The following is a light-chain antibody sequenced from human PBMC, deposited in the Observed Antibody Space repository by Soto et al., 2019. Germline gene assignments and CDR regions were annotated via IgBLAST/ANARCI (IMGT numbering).Light chain of an antibody. V-gene: IGKV3-20*01. Sequence: IVLTQSPAIMSLSPGESASLSCRASQSVSDYLAWYHHKPGQAPRLLIYGASSRATGIPDRFSGSGSGTDFTLTISRLEPEDFAVYYCQQYDNSPPINFGQGTRLEIK. CDR3: QQYDNSPPIN. J-gene: IGKJ5*01. CDR2: GAS. CDR1: QSVSDY.